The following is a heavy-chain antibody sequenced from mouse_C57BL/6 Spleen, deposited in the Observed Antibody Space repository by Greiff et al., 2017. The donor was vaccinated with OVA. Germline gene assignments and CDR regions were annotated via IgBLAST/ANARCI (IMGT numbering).Heavy chain of an antibody. J-gene: IGHJ4*01. CDR1: GFTFSDYG. D-gene: IGHD4-1*01. CDR3: ARGTGTPYYYAMDY. CDR2: ISSGSSTI. V-gene: IGHV5-17*01. Sequence: VQLQQSGGGLVKPGGSLKLSCAASGFTFSDYGMHWVRQAPEKGLEWVAYISSGSSTIYYADTVKGRFTISRDNAKNTLFLQMTSLRSEDTAMYYCARGTGTPYYYAMDYWGQGTSVTVSS.